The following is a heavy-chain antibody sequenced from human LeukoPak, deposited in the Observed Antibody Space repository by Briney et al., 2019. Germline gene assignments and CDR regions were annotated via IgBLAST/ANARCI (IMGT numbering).Heavy chain of an antibody. CDR3: ARDPDSSGYYAWDWFDP. V-gene: IGHV3-21*01. J-gene: IGHJ5*02. CDR2: ISSSSSYI. Sequence: GRSLRLSCAASGSTFSSYSMDWVRQAPGKGLEWVSSISSSSSYIYYADSVKGRLTISRDNAKNSLYLQMNSLRAEDTAVYYCARDPDSSGYYAWDWFDPWGQGTLVTVSS. D-gene: IGHD3-22*01. CDR1: GSTFSSYS.